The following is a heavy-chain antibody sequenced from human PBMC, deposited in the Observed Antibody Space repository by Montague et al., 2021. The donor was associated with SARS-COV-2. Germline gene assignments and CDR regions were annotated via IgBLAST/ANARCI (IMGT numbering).Heavy chain of an antibody. D-gene: IGHD5-12*01. J-gene: IGHJ4*02. CDR1: GGSISTYY. V-gene: IGHV4-59*01. Sequence: SLCLTCPVSGGSISTYYWSWIRQPPGKGLEWIAYINYSGITNHNPSLKSRVSVSLDTSKNHFSLNLKSVTAADTAVYYCARSGWLTRGFDSWGQGTLVFVSS. CDR2: INYSGIT. CDR3: ARSGWLTRGFDS.